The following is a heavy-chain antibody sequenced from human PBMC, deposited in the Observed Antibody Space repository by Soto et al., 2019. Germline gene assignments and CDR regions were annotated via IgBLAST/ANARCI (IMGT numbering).Heavy chain of an antibody. CDR1: GFTFSSYG. CDR3: AKDSEVLRYFDWLSQIYLGGMDV. D-gene: IGHD3-9*01. CDR2: ISYDGSNK. J-gene: IGHJ6*02. V-gene: IGHV3-30*18. Sequence: QVQLVESGGGVVQPGRSLRLSCAASGFTFSSYGMHWVRQAPGKGLECVAVISYDGSNKYYADSVKGRFTISRDNSKNTLYLQMHSLRAEDTAVYYCAKDSEVLRYFDWLSQIYLGGMDVWGQGTTVTVSS.